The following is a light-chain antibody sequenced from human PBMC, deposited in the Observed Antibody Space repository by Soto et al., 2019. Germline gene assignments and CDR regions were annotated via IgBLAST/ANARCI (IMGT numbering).Light chain of an antibody. CDR3: LLYYGGAHLV. CDR1: TGAGTSGNY. V-gene: IGLV7-43*01. J-gene: IGLJ3*02. Sequence: QAVVTQEPSLTVSPGGTVTLTCAASTGAGTSGNYPSWLQQKPGQTPRTLIDTTNNRHSWTPARFSGSLLGGKAALTLSGVQPEDEAEYYCLLYYGGAHLVFGGGTKVTVL. CDR2: TTN.